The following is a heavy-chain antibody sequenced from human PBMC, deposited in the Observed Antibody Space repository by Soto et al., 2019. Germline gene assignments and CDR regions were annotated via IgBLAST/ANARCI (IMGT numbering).Heavy chain of an antibody. J-gene: IGHJ6*02. CDR3: AKDLLVGYYGMDV. Sequence: GGSLKLSRAVSRVTSSSYTMNWVRQAPGKGLEWVSSISSSSSYIYYADSVKGRFTISRDNSKNTLYLQMNSLRAEDTAVYYCAKDLLVGYYGMDVWGQGTTVTSP. CDR1: RVTSSSYT. V-gene: IGHV3-21*01. CDR2: ISSSSSYI.